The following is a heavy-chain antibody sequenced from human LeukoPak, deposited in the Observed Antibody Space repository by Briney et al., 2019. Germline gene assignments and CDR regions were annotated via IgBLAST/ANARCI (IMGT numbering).Heavy chain of an antibody. CDR1: GFTFSNGW. Sequence: GSLRLSCAAPGFTFSNGWMSRGRQAPGEGLEWIGRIKSKTDGGTTDYAAPVKGRFTISRDDSKNTLYLQMNSLKTEDTAVYYCTLNYGGNSDYWGQGTLVTVSS. CDR2: IKSKTDGGTT. CDR3: TLNYGGNSDY. J-gene: IGHJ4*02. V-gene: IGHV3-15*01. D-gene: IGHD4-23*01.